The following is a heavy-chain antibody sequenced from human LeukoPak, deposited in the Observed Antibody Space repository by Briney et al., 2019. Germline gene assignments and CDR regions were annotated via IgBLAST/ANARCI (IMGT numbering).Heavy chain of an antibody. CDR2: IYTSGST. V-gene: IGHV4-4*07. CDR3: AIEVRGITTLINGDC. D-gene: IGHD3-10*01. CDR1: GGSISSYY. Sequence: SETLSLTCTVSGGSISSYYWSWVRQPAGKGLEWIGRIYTSGSTNYNPSLKSRVTMSVDTSKNQFSLKLSSVTAADTAVYYCAIEVRGITTLINGDCWGQGTLVTVSS. J-gene: IGHJ4*02.